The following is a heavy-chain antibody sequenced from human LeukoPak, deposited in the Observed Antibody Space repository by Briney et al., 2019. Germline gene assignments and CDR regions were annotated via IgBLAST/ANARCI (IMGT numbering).Heavy chain of an antibody. D-gene: IGHD3-9*01. J-gene: IGHJ5*02. CDR2: IYTSGST. Sequence: PSETLSLTCTVSGGSISSYYWSWIRQPAGKGLEWIGRIYTSGSTNYNPSLKSRVTMSVDTSKNQFSLKLSSVTAADTAVYYCARDRNPYDILAGSDRWFDPWGQGTLVTVSS. V-gene: IGHV4-4*07. CDR1: GGSISSYY. CDR3: ARDRNPYDILAGSDRWFDP.